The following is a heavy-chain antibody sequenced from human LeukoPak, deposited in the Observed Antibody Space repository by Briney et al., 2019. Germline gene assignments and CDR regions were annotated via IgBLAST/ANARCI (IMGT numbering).Heavy chain of an antibody. Sequence: SETLSLTCTVSGGSIRSYYWSWIRQPAGKGLEWIGRIYASGSTNYNPSLKSRVPMSVDTSKNQISLKLSSVTAADTALYYCARESGVKKGYSSGWLYWYYFDYWGQGTLVTVSS. D-gene: IGHD6-19*01. V-gene: IGHV4-4*07. CDR1: GGSIRSYY. J-gene: IGHJ4*02. CDR2: IYASGST. CDR3: ARESGVKKGYSSGWLYWYYFDY.